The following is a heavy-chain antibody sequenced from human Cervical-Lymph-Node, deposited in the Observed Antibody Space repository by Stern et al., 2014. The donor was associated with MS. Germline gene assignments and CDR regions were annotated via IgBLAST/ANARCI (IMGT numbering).Heavy chain of an antibody. CDR3: VKDKASSSWYREAPDY. V-gene: IGHV3-9*01. CDR2: ISWNRADI. Sequence: VQLVESGGGLVQPGRSLRLSCAASGFTFDDYAMHWVRQAPGKGLEWVSGISWNRADIGYADSVKGRFTISRDNAKNSLYLQINSLRAEDTALYYCVKDKASSSWYREAPDYWGQGTLVTVSA. CDR1: GFTFDDYA. D-gene: IGHD6-13*01. J-gene: IGHJ4*02.